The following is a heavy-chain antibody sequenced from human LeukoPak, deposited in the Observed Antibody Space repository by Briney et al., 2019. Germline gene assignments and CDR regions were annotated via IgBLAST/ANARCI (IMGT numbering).Heavy chain of an antibody. CDR3: ARLLHDSRGYYYFDY. D-gene: IGHD3-22*01. J-gene: IGHJ4*02. CDR2: IHYSGST. V-gene: IGHV4-39*01. Sequence: SETLSLTCTVSGGSISSSNYYWGWIRQPPGKELEWMGSIHYSGSTYNNPSLKSRVTMSVDTSKSQFSLKVSSVTAADTAVYYCARLLHDSRGYYYFDYWGQGTLVIVSS. CDR1: GGSISSSNYY.